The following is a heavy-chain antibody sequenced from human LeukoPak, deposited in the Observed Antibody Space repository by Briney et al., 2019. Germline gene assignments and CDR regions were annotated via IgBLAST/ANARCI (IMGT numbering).Heavy chain of an antibody. D-gene: IGHD3-9*01. CDR3: AKDIGHYDILTGYLNDAFDI. CDR2: ISGSGGST. J-gene: IGHJ3*02. CDR1: GFTFISYA. Sequence: GGSLRLSCAASGFTFISYAMSWVRQAPGKGLEWVSGISGSGGSTYYADSVKGRFTISRDNSKNTLYLQMNSLRAEDTAVYYCAKDIGHYDILTGYLNDAFDIWGQGTMVTVSS. V-gene: IGHV3-23*01.